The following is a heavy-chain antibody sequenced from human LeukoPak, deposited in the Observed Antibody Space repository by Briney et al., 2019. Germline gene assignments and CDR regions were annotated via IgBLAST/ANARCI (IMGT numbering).Heavy chain of an antibody. CDR3: ARAYYDSSGDY. J-gene: IGHJ4*02. CDR2: ISSSGSTI. CDR1: GFTFNSYE. Sequence: TGGSLRLSXAASGFTFNSYEMNWVRQAPGKGLEWVSYISSSGSTIYYADSVKGRFTISRDNAKNSLYLQMNSLRAEDTAVYYRARAYYDSSGDYWGQGTLVTVSS. V-gene: IGHV3-48*03. D-gene: IGHD3-22*01.